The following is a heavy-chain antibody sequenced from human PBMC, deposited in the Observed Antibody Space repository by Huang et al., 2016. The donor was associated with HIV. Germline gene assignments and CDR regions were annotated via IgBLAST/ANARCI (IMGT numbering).Heavy chain of an antibody. J-gene: IGHJ4*02. CDR1: GFTFSGSA. CDR2: IGSKANSYAT. CDR3: TRLTMIGDGDY. D-gene: IGHD3-22*01. Sequence: EVQLVESGGGLVQPGGSLKLSCAASGFTFSGSAMHWVSQASGKGLEWVGRIGSKANSYATAYAASVKGRFTISRDDSKNTAYLQMNSLKTEDTAVYYCTRLTMIGDGDYWGQGTLVTVSS. V-gene: IGHV3-73*01.